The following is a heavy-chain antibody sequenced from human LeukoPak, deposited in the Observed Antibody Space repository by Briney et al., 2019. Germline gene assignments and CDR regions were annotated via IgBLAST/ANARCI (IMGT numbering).Heavy chain of an antibody. CDR3: ARGPLDGSGYYYPY. Sequence: SETLSLTCTVSGCSISSYYWSWIRQPAGKGLEWIGRIYPSGDTKYNPSLKSRVTMSVDTSKDHFSLKLSSVTAADTAVYYCARGPLDGSGYYYPYWGQGTLVTVSS. V-gene: IGHV4-4*07. CDR2: IYPSGDT. CDR1: GCSISSYY. J-gene: IGHJ4*02. D-gene: IGHD3-22*01.